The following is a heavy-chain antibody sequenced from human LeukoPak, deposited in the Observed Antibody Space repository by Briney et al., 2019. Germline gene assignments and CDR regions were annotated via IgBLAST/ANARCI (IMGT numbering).Heavy chain of an antibody. CDR1: GGSISSYY. Sequence: PSGTLSLTCTVSGGSISSYYWSWIRQPPGKGLEWIGYIYYSGSTNYNPSLKSRVTISVDTSKNQFSLKLSSVTAADTAVYYCARAARVWELLGYYFDYWGQGTLVTVSS. D-gene: IGHD1-26*01. V-gene: IGHV4-59*01. CDR2: IYYSGST. CDR3: ARAARVWELLGYYFDY. J-gene: IGHJ4*02.